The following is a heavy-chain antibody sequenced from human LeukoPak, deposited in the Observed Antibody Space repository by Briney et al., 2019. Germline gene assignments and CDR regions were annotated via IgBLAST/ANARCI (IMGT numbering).Heavy chain of an antibody. CDR1: GGTFSSYA. D-gene: IGHD3-10*01. CDR3: ASALWEVRGVIIPPDY. V-gene: IGHV1-69*05. Sequence: RASVKVSCKASGGTFSSYAISWVRRAPGQGLEWMGRIIPIFGTANYAQKFQGRVTITTDESTSTAYMELSSLRSEDTAVYYCASALWEVRGVIIPPDYWGQGTLVTVSS. CDR2: IIPIFGTA. J-gene: IGHJ4*02.